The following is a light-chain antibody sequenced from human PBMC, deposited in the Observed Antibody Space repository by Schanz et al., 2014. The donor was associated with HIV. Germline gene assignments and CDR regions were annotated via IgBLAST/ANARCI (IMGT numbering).Light chain of an antibody. Sequence: EAVLTQSPATLSLSPGERATLSCRASQSVSSSYLAWYQQKPGQAPRLLIYGASSRATGIPDRFSGSGSGTDFTLTISRLEPEGFAVYYCQQFGSSFGPGTKVDIK. J-gene: IGKJ3*01. CDR3: QQFGSS. V-gene: IGKV3-20*01. CDR2: GAS. CDR1: QSVSSSY.